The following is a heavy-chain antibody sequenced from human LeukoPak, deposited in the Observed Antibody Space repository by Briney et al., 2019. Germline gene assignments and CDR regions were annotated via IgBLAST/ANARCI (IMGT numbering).Heavy chain of an antibody. CDR3: ARGPLVVTAI. V-gene: IGHV4-39*07. J-gene: IGHJ4*02. CDR2: IYYSGST. CDR1: GGSISSSSYY. Sequence: PSETLSLTCTVSGGSISSSSYYWGWIRQPPGKGLEWIGSIYYSGSTYYNPSLKSRVTISVDTSKNQFSLKLSSVTAADTAVYYCARGPLVVTAIWGQGTLVTVSS. D-gene: IGHD2-21*02.